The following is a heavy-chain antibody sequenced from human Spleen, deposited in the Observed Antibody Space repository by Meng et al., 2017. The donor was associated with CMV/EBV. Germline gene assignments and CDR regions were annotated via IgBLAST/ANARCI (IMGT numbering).Heavy chain of an antibody. CDR2: ISGSGGST. V-gene: IGHV3-23*01. J-gene: IGHJ3*02. CDR3: ARFYSYADDAFDI. CDR1: GFTFSSYA. D-gene: IGHD5-18*01. Sequence: GESLKISCAASGFTFSSYAMSWVRQAPGKGLEWISAISGSGGSTYYADSVKGRFTISRDNAKNSLYLQMNSLRAEDTAVYYCARFYSYADDAFDIWGQGTMVTVSS.